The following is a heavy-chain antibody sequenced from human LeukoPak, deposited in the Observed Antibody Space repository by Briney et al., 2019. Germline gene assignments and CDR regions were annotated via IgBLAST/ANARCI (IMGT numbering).Heavy chain of an antibody. CDR3: AKVRRDGYINFDY. Sequence: GRSLRLSCAASGFTFSSYGMHWVRQAPGKGLEWVAVISYDGSNKYYADSVKGRFTISRDNAKNSLYLQMNSLRAEDTAVYYCAKVRRDGYINFDYWGQGTLVTVSS. J-gene: IGHJ4*02. D-gene: IGHD5-24*01. CDR1: GFTFSSYG. CDR2: ISYDGSNK. V-gene: IGHV3-30*18.